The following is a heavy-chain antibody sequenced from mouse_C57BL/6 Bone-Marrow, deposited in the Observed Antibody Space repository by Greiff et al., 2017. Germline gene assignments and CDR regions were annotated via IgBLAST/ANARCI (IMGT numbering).Heavy chain of an antibody. Sequence: EVKVVESGGDLVKPGGSLKLSCAASGFTFSSYGMSWVRQTPDKRLEWVATISSGGSYTYYPDSVKGRFTISRDNAKNTLYLQMSSLKSEDTDMYYCERQVCDDYDDWFAYWGQGTRVTVYA. CDR1: GFTFSSYG. CDR3: ERQVCDDYDDWFAY. D-gene: IGHD2-4*01. V-gene: IGHV5-6*01. CDR2: ISSGGSYT. J-gene: IGHJ3*01.